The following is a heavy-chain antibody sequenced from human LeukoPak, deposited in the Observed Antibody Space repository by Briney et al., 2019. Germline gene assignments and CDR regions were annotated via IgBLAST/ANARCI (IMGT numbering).Heavy chain of an antibody. CDR3: ARHVYDHSGCYMNTLDY. V-gene: IGHV4-39*01. Sequence: SETLSLTCTVSGGSISGSNYYWGWIRQPPGKGLEWIGSIYYSGITYYKPSLRSRLTISVDTSKNQFSLKLSSVTAADTAVYFCARHVYDHSGCYMNTLDYWGQGTLVTVSS. CDR1: GGSISGSNYY. J-gene: IGHJ4*02. D-gene: IGHD3-22*01. CDR2: IYYSGIT.